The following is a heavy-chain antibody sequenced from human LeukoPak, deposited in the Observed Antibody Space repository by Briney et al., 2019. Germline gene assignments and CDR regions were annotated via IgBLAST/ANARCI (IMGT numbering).Heavy chain of an antibody. Sequence: GGSLRLSCAASGFTFSSYWMHWVRQAPGKGLVWVSRINSDGSSTSYADSVKGRFTISRDNAKNSLYLQMNSLRAEDTAVYYCARVYGEFIAAADYFDYWGQGTLVTVSS. D-gene: IGHD6-13*01. CDR1: GFTFSSYW. V-gene: IGHV3-74*01. CDR2: INSDGSST. J-gene: IGHJ4*02. CDR3: ARVYGEFIAAADYFDY.